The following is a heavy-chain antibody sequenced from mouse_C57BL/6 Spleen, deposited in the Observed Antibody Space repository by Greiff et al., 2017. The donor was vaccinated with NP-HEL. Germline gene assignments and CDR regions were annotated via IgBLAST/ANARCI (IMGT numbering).Heavy chain of an antibody. CDR2: IRNKANGYTT. J-gene: IGHJ2*01. D-gene: IGHD1-1*01. CDR1: GFTFTDYY. CDR3: ARYIRGTGFDY. Sequence: EVKVEESGGGLVQPGGSLSLSCAASGFTFTDYYMSWVRQPPGKALEWLGFIRNKANGYTTEYSASVKGRFTISRDNSQSILYLQMNALRAEDSATYYCARYIRGTGFDYWGQGTTLTVSS. V-gene: IGHV7-3*01.